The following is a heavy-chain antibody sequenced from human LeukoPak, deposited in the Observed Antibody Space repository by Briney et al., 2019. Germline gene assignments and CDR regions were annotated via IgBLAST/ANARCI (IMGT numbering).Heavy chain of an antibody. D-gene: IGHD3-3*01. Sequence: ASVTVSFKASGYAFINYYMHWVRQAPGQGLEWMGIINPRAGTTTYAQKFQGRVTMTRDTSTTTVYMELSSLISEDTAVYYCARHGPRLDYDFWSGYYGDYWGQGSLVTVSS. J-gene: IGHJ4*02. CDR1: GYAFINYY. V-gene: IGHV1-46*01. CDR2: INPRAGTT. CDR3: ARHGPRLDYDFWSGYYGDY.